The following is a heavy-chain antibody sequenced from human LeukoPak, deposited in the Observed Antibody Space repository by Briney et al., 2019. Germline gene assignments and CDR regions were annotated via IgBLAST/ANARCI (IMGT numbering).Heavy chain of an antibody. V-gene: IGHV1-18*01. D-gene: IGHD5-12*01. CDR3: ARGLDHIVATIQNDY. Sequence: ASVKVSCKASGYTFTSYGISWVRQAPGQGLEWMGWISAYNGNTNYAQKLQGRVTMTTDTSTSTAYMELRSLRSDDTAVYYCARGLDHIVATIQNDYWGQGTLVTVSS. J-gene: IGHJ4*02. CDR1: GYTFTSYG. CDR2: ISAYNGNT.